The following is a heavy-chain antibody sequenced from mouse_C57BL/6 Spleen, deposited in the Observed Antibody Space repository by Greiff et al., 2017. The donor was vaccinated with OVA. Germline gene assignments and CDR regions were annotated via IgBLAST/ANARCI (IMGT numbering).Heavy chain of an antibody. V-gene: IGHV1-4*01. CDR2: INPSSGYT. CDR1: GYTFTSYT. J-gene: IGHJ4*01. D-gene: IGHD6-5*01. Sequence: QVQLQQSGAELARPGASVKMSCKASGYTFTSYTMHWVKQRPGQGLEWIGYINPSSGYTKYNQKFKDKATLTEDKSSSTTYMKLSSLTSEDSAVYYCARAYDYYAMDYWGQGTSVTVAS. CDR3: ARAYDYYAMDY.